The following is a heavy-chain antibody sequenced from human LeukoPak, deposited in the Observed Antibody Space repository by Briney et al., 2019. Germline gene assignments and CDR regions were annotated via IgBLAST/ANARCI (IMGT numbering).Heavy chain of an antibody. CDR1: GFSLSTSGVG. V-gene: IGHV2-5*01. CDR2: LYWSDEK. CDR3: AHSGILGYCSSTSCINWFDP. J-gene: IGHJ5*02. D-gene: IGHD2-2*01. Sequence: SGPTLVNPTQTLTLTCTFSGFSLSTSGVGVGWVRQPPGKALEWLALLYWSDEKRYSPSLKSRLTITKDTSKNQVVLTMTNMDPVDTATYYCAHSGILGYCSSTSCINWFDPWGQGTLVTVSS.